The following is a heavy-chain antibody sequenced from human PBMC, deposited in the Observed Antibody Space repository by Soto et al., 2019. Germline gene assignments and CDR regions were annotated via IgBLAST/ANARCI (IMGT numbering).Heavy chain of an antibody. CDR3: VRDQDAFEV. Sequence: EVQLVESGGGLVKPGKSLRLACAGSGYTFSFYSMIWVRQAPGKGLEWVSSISSNSTHIYYTDSVKGRFTVSRDNAKNSLYLQMNTLRAEDTALYYCVRDQDAFEVWGQGTMVTVSS. CDR1: GYTFSFYS. CDR2: ISSNSTHI. J-gene: IGHJ3*01. V-gene: IGHV3-21*01.